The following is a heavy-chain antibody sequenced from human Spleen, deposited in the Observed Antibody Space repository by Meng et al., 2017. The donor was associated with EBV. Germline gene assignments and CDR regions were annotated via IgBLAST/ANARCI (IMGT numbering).Heavy chain of an antibody. V-gene: IGHV4-39*07. D-gene: IGHD6-13*01. CDR3: AREMKTAAVFDP. CDR1: DDHVSSSNYY. CDR2: IYYSRSN. Sequence: HLQLSEAGPGMVGLSETLPLTCSVADDHVSSSNYYWGWLRQPPGKRLGWIGSIYYSRSNYYYPSFKSRVTISVDTFKNQFSLKLSSVTAADTALYYSAREMKTAAVFDPWGQGSLVTVSS. J-gene: IGHJ5*02.